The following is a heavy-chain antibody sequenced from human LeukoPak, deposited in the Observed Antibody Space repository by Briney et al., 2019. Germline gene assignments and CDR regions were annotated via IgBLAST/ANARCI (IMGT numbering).Heavy chain of an antibody. J-gene: IGHJ6*02. Sequence: SETLSLTCTVSGSSISSGDYYWSWIRQPPGKGLEWIGYIYYSGSTYYNPSLKSRVTISVDTSKNQFSLKLSSVTAADTAVYYCARDLGGLRYCSGGSCYSVFNGMDVWGQGTTVTVSS. CDR2: IYYSGST. CDR1: GSSISSGDYY. D-gene: IGHD2-15*01. V-gene: IGHV4-30-4*01. CDR3: ARDLGGLRYCSGGSCYSVFNGMDV.